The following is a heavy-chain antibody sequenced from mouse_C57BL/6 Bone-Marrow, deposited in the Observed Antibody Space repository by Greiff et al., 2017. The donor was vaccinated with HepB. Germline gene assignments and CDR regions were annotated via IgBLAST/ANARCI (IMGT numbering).Heavy chain of an antibody. Sequence: EVKLMESGPELVKPGASVKISCKASGYTFTDYYMNWVKQSHGKSLEWIGDINPNNGGTSYNQKFKGKATLTVDKSSSTAYMELRSLTSEDSAVYYCARWVDYYGSPYYYAMDYWGQGTSVTVSS. CDR2: INPNNGGT. D-gene: IGHD1-1*01. CDR1: GYTFTDYY. J-gene: IGHJ4*01. CDR3: ARWVDYYGSPYYYAMDY. V-gene: IGHV1-26*01.